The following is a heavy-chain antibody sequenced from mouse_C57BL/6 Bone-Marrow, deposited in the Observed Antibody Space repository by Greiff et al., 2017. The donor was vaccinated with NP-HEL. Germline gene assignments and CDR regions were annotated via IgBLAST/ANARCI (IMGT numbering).Heavy chain of an antibody. J-gene: IGHJ3*01. V-gene: IGHV5-4*01. CDR3: ARDGYDGGFAY. CDR2: ISDGGSYT. CDR1: GFTFSSYA. D-gene: IGHD2-2*01. Sequence: EVKLVESGGGLVKPGGSLKLSCAASGFTFSSYAMSWVRQTPEKRLEWVATISDGGSYTYYPDNVKGRFTISRDNAKNNLYLQMSHLKSEDTAMYYCARDGYDGGFAYWGQGTLVTVSA.